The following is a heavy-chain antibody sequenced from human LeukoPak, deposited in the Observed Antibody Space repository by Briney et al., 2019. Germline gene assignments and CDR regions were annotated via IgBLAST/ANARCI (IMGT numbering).Heavy chain of an antibody. J-gene: IGHJ6*02. CDR2: IYYSGST. CDR3: ARAHSIASYYYGVDV. Sequence: PSETLTLTCTVSGGSISSGGYYWSWIRQPPGKGLEWIGYIYYSGSTNYNPSLKSRVTISVDTSKNQFSLKLSSVTAADTAVYYCARAHSIASYYYGVDVWGQGTTVTVSS. CDR1: GGSISSGGYY. D-gene: IGHD2/OR15-2a*01. V-gene: IGHV4-61*08.